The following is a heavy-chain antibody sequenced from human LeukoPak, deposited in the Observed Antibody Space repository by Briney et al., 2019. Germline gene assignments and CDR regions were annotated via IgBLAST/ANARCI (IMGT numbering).Heavy chain of an antibody. CDR1: GYSFTSYW. CDR2: IYPGDSDT. V-gene: IGHV5-51*01. J-gene: IGHJ6*03. Sequence: HGESLKISCKGSGYSFTSYWIGWVRQMPGKGLEWMGIIYPGDSDTRYSPSFQGQVTISADKSISTAYLQWSSLKASDTAMYFCARHSLGTTGIQSYYYYYYMGVWGKGTTVTVSS. CDR3: ARHSLGTTGIQSYYYYYYMGV. D-gene: IGHD1-7*01.